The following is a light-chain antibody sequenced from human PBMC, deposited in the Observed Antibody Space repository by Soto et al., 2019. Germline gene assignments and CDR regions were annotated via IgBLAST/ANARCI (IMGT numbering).Light chain of an antibody. J-gene: IGLJ1*01. Sequence: QSVLTQPPSVSGAPGQRVTISCTGSSSNIGAGYDVHWYQQLPGTAPKLLIYRYSSRPSGVPDRFSGSKSGTSASLAITGLQAEDEADYYCQSYDSSLSAYVFGTGTKVTVL. CDR1: SSNIGAGYD. CDR3: QSYDSSLSAYV. V-gene: IGLV1-40*01. CDR2: RYS.